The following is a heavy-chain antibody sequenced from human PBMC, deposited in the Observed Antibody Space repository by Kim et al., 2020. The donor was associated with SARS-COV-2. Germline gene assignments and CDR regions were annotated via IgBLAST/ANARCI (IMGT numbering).Heavy chain of an antibody. CDR2: IDPSDSYT. CDR3: ARLGKIAAAASYYYYGMDV. J-gene: IGHJ6*02. CDR1: GYSFTSYW. Sequence: GESLKISCKGSGYSFTSYWISWVRQMPGKGLEWMGRIDPSDSYTNYSPSFQGHVTISADKSISTAYLQWSSLKASDTAMYYCARLGKIAAAASYYYYGMDVWGQGTTVTVSS. V-gene: IGHV5-10-1*01. D-gene: IGHD6-13*01.